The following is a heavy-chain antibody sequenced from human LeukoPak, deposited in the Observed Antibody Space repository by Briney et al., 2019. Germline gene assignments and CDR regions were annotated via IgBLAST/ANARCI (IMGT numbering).Heavy chain of an antibody. CDR2: ISGSGSST. CDR3: ARDGSGSYYSF. Sequence: PGGTLRLSCAASGFTFSSYGMSWVRQAPGKGLEWVSGISGSGSSTYYADSVKGRFTISRDNAKNSLYLQMNSLRAEDTAVYYCARDGSGSYYSFWGQGTLVTVSS. CDR1: GFTFSSYG. D-gene: IGHD1-26*01. J-gene: IGHJ4*02. V-gene: IGHV3-23*01.